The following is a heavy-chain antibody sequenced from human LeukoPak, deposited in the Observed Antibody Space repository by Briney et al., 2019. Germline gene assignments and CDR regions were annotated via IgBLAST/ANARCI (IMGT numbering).Heavy chain of an antibody. Sequence: PSETLSLACAVYGGSFSGYYWSWIRQPPGKGLEWIGSIYYSGSTYYNPSLKSRVTISVDTSKNQFSLKLSSVTAADTAVYYCARLSANYEMTFDYWGQGTLVTVSS. CDR1: GGSFSGYY. CDR2: IYYSGST. CDR3: ARLSANYEMTFDY. J-gene: IGHJ4*02. V-gene: IGHV4-34*01. D-gene: IGHD1-7*01.